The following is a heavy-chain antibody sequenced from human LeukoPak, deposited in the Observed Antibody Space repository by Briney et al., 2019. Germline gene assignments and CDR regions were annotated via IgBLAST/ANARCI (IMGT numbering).Heavy chain of an antibody. Sequence: GGSLRLSCAASGFTFDDYAMHWVRQAPGKGLEWVSGISWNSGSIGYADSVKGRFTISRDNAKNSLYLQMNSLRAEDTALYYCAKAPVRIAVAGTFDYWGQGTLVNVSS. CDR2: ISWNSGSI. J-gene: IGHJ4*02. V-gene: IGHV3-9*01. CDR1: GFTFDDYA. D-gene: IGHD6-19*01. CDR3: AKAPVRIAVAGTFDY.